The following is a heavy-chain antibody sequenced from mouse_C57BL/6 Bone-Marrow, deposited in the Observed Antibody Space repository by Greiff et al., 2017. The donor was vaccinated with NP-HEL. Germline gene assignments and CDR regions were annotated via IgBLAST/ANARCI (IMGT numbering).Heavy chain of an antibody. CDR2: ISSGGSYT. CDR3: ARPGDYYGSSHWYFDV. Sequence: EVKLVESGGDLVKPGGSLKLSCAASGFTFSSYGMSWVRQTPDKRLEWVATISSGGSYTYYPDSVKVRFTISRDNAKNTLYLQMSSLKSEDTAMYYCARPGDYYGSSHWYFDVWGTGTTVTVSS. D-gene: IGHD1-1*01. J-gene: IGHJ1*03. CDR1: GFTFSSYG. V-gene: IGHV5-6*01.